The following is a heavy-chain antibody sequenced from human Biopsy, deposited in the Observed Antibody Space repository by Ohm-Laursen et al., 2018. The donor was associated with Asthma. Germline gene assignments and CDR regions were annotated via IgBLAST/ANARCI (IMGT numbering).Heavy chain of an antibody. CDR1: GFSLSTSGMC. V-gene: IGHV2-70*01. D-gene: IGHD3-22*01. Sequence: PTQTLTLTCTFSGFSLSTSGMCVSWIRQPPGKALEWLALIDWGDEKYYSASLKTRLTISKDTSKNQVVLSVTNMDPVDTATYYCARGYDIGGYYYYPSYYYYGMDVWGQGTTVTVSS. CDR2: IDWGDEK. J-gene: IGHJ6*02. CDR3: ARGYDIGGYYYYPSYYYYGMDV.